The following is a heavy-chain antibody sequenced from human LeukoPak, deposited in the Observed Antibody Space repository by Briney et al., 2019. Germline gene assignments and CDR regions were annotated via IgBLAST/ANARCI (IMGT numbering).Heavy chain of an antibody. CDR2: ISGSGDST. CDR1: GFTFSSYG. V-gene: IGHV3-23*01. Sequence: GGSLRLSCAASGFTFSSYGMSWVRQAPGKGLEWVSSISGSGDSTYYADSVKGRFTISRDNSKNTLYLQMNSLRAEDTAVYYCSKDGGSYLDYWGQGTLVTVSS. J-gene: IGHJ4*02. CDR3: SKDGGSYLDY. D-gene: IGHD1-26*01.